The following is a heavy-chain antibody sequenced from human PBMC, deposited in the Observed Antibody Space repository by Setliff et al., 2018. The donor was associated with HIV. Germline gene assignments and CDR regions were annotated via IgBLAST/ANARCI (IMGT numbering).Heavy chain of an antibody. CDR3: ARAPPGIQNDAFDV. Sequence: SETLSLTCTVSGGPIRSGSYYWTWIRQPAGKGPEWIGHIYTNGYTNYNPSLKGRVTISVDTSRDQFSLQLTSVTAADTAVYYCARAPPGIQNDAFDVWGQGTMVTVSS. J-gene: IGHJ3*01. V-gene: IGHV4-61*09. CDR1: GGPIRSGSYY. CDR2: IYTNGYT.